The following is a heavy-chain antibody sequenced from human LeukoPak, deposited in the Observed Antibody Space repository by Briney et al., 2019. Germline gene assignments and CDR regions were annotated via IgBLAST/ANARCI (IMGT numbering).Heavy chain of an antibody. Sequence: GGSLRLSCGVSGFTFSSFWMSWVRQPPGKGLEWVAKINQAGSEKCHMDSVKGRFTISRDNGKNSLYLQMNSLRAEDTAVYYCAKYDSGYSLDSWGHGILVTVSS. D-gene: IGHD3-9*01. CDR3: AKYDSGYSLDS. CDR2: INQAGSEK. J-gene: IGHJ5*01. CDR1: GFTFSSFW. V-gene: IGHV3-7*03.